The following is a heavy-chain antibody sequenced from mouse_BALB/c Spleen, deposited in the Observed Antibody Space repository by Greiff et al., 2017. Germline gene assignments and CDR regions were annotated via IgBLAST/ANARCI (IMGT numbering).Heavy chain of an antibody. Sequence: VKVVESGPGLVAPSQSLSITCTVSGFSLTSYGVHWVRQPPGKGLEWLGVIWAGGSTNYNSALMSRLSISKDNSKSQVFLKMNSLQTDDTAMYYCARAPSSSSYYYAMDYWGQGTSVTVSS. V-gene: IGHV2-9*02. CDR2: IWAGGST. CDR1: GFSLTSYG. J-gene: IGHJ4*01. D-gene: IGHD1-1*01. CDR3: ARAPSSSSYYYAMDY.